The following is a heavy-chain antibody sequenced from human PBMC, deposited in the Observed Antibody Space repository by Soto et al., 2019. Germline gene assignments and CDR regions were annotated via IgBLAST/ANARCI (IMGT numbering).Heavy chain of an antibody. D-gene: IGHD1-1*01. CDR3: XRTRSAWTDFHYYSLDV. CDR2: ISYDSTKT. CDR1: GFTFNGYG. V-gene: IGHV3-30*03. Sequence: GGSLRLSCAASGFTFNGYGMHWVRQGPGNGLEWVAFISYDSTKTYYADSVKGRFTISRDNSNSALYVQMNSLTGEDTAVYYCXRTRSAWTDFHYYSLDVWGQGTTVTVSS. J-gene: IGHJ6*02.